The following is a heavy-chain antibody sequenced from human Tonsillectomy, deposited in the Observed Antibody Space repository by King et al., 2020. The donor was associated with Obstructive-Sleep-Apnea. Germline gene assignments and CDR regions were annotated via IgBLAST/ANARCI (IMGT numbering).Heavy chain of an antibody. Sequence: VQLVQAGGGVVQPGRSLRVSCAASGLTFSSDGMHWVRQASGKGLEGVALIRDDGSNKYYADSVKGRFTLSRDNSKNTMYLKRESLRAEDRAVYYCARDYCSGCSCRGRGDAFDIWGQGTMVTVSS. CDR1: GLTFSSDG. D-gene: IGHD2-15*01. CDR2: IRDDGSNK. CDR3: ARDYCSGCSCRGRGDAFDI. V-gene: IGHV3-30*02. J-gene: IGHJ3*02.